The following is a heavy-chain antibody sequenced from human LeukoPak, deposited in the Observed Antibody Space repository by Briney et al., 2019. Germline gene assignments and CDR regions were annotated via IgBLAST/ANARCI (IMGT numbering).Heavy chain of an antibody. CDR1: GYTFTGYY. J-gene: IGHJ4*02. CDR2: INPNSGGT. Sequence: ASVKVSCKASGYTFTGYYMHWVRQAPGQGLEWMGRINPNSGGTNYAQKFQGRVTMTRDTSISTAYMELSRLRSDDTAVYYCASDHLLWFGELLFQFDYWGQGTLVTVSS. V-gene: IGHV1-2*06. D-gene: IGHD3-10*01. CDR3: ASDHLLWFGELLFQFDY.